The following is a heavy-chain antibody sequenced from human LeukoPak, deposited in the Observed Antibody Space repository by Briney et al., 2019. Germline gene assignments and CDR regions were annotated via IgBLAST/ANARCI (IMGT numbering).Heavy chain of an antibody. Sequence: GGSLRLSCAASGFPFSSYWMSWVRQAPGKGLEWVANIKPDGSEKSYVDSVKGRFTISRDNAKNSLYLQMNSLRAEDTAVYYCARDRDYCSSTSCSRWFDPWGQGTLVTVSS. D-gene: IGHD2-2*01. CDR1: GFPFSSYW. CDR3: ARDRDYCSSTSCSRWFDP. J-gene: IGHJ5*02. V-gene: IGHV3-7*01. CDR2: IKPDGSEK.